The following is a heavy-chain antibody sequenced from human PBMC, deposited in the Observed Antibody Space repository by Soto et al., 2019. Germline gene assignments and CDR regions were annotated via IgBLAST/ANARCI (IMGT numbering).Heavy chain of an antibody. CDR2: IYWNDDE. Sequence: QITLKESGPTLVKPTQTLTLTCSFSGFSLSTGGRGVGWIRQPPGKALEWLAVIYWNDDERYSPSLKNRVSITKDTYKHQVVLTMTNVDPVDTATYYCAHRGYGDYPRDNWFDPWGQGTLVTVSS. J-gene: IGHJ5*02. D-gene: IGHD4-17*01. CDR1: GFSLSTGGRG. V-gene: IGHV2-5*01. CDR3: AHRGYGDYPRDNWFDP.